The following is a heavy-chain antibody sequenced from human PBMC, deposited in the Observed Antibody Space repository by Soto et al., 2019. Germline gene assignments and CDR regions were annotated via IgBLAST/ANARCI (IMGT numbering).Heavy chain of an antibody. V-gene: IGHV3-33*01. J-gene: IGHJ6*02. CDR3: ARGVRGYDFWSGYLSYYYYGMDV. Sequence: GGSLRLSCAASGFKFSSYGMHWVRQAPGKGLEWVAVIWYDGSNKYYADSVKGRFTISRDNSKNTLYLQMNSLRAEDTAVYYCARGVRGYDFWSGYLSYYYYGMDVWGQGTTVTVSS. CDR1: GFKFSSYG. CDR2: IWYDGSNK. D-gene: IGHD3-3*01.